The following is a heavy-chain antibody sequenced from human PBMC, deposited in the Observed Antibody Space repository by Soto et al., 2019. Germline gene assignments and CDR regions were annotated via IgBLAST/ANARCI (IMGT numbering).Heavy chain of an antibody. CDR2: IIPIFGTA. CDR3: ASREGGTSGDY. D-gene: IGHD2-15*01. CDR1: GGTFSSYA. Sequence: QVQLVQSGAEVKKPGASVKVSCKASGGTFSSYAISWVRQAPGQGLEWMGGIIPIFGTANYAQKFQGRVTSTADKSTTAADMEVSSLRADDTAVYYCASREGGTSGDYWGQGTLVTVSS. J-gene: IGHJ4*02. V-gene: IGHV1-69*06.